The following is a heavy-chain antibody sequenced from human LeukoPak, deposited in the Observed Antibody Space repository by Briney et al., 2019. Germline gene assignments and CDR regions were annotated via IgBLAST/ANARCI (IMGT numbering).Heavy chain of an antibody. CDR1: GFTFSSYS. CDR3: AKDRVSYYYDSSGPTYFDY. CDR2: ISSSSSYI. Sequence: GGSLRLSCAASGFTFSSYSMNWVRQAPGKGLEWVSSISSSSSYIYYADSVKGRFTISRDNSKNTLYLQMNSLRAEDTAVYYCAKDRVSYYYDSSGPTYFDYWGQGTLVTVSS. J-gene: IGHJ4*02. V-gene: IGHV3-21*01. D-gene: IGHD3-22*01.